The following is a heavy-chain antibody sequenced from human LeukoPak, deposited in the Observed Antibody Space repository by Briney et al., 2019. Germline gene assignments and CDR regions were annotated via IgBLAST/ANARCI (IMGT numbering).Heavy chain of an antibody. Sequence: SETLCLTCTVSGGSISSGGYYWSWIRQHPGKGLEWIGFIFYSGSTHYKPSLKSRVTISVDTSKNHFSLKLSSVTAADTAVYYCARQMVGYSFDFWGQGTLVTDSS. CDR3: ARQMVGYSFDF. D-gene: IGHD2-8*01. V-gene: IGHV4-31*03. CDR1: GGSISSGGYY. CDR2: IFYSGST. J-gene: IGHJ4*02.